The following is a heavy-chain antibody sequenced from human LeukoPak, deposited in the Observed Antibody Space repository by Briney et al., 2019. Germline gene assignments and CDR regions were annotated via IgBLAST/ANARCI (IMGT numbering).Heavy chain of an antibody. D-gene: IGHD3-10*01. J-gene: IGHJ4*02. V-gene: IGHV3-30*03. CDR2: LSYDGSNE. CDR3: AGSWFYRNYFEY. Sequence: SLRLSCAASRFPLSSYGMHWVRQAPGKGREGVGVLSYDGSNEYYADSLKGRFTISRDNSNNTLYLQMNGMRVEDTAVYYCAGSWFYRNYFEYWGQGTLVTVSS. CDR1: RFPLSSYG.